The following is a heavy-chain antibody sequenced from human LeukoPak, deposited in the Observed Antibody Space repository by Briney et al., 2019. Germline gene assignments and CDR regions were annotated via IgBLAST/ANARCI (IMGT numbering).Heavy chain of an antibody. CDR3: AREYDSSGYPDAFDI. J-gene: IGHJ3*02. Sequence: SVKVSCKASGGTFISYAISWVRQAPGQGLEWMGGILPIFGTANYAQKFQGRVTITADESTSTAYMELSSLRSEDTAVYYCAREYDSSGYPDAFDIWGQGTMVTVSS. CDR1: GGTFISYA. CDR2: ILPIFGTA. D-gene: IGHD3-22*01. V-gene: IGHV1-69*13.